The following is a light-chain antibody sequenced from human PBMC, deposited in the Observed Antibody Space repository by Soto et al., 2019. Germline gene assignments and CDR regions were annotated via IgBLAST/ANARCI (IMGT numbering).Light chain of an antibody. CDR2: GAS. V-gene: IGKV1-12*01. CDR3: LQDYTYPLT. Sequence: DIQMTQSPSSVSASVGDRVTITCRASQTISTYLNWYQQKPGKAPKLLIYGASSLQSGVPSRFSGSGSGTDFTLTISSLQPEDFATYYCLQDYTYPLTFGGGTKVDIK. CDR1: QTISTY. J-gene: IGKJ4*01.